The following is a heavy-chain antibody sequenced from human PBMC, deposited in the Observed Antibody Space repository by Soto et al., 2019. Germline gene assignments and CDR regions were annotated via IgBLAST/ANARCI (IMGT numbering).Heavy chain of an antibody. CDR1: GYTFTSYY. Sequence: ASVKVSCKASGYTFTSYYMHWVRQAPGQGLEWMGIINPSGGSTSYAQKFQGRVTMTRDTSTSTVYMELSSLRSEDTAVYFCARDSYYYSSWSNWFDPWGEGTLVTVSS. CDR2: INPSGGST. J-gene: IGHJ5*02. D-gene: IGHD3-10*01. CDR3: ARDSYYYSSWSNWFDP. V-gene: IGHV1-46*03.